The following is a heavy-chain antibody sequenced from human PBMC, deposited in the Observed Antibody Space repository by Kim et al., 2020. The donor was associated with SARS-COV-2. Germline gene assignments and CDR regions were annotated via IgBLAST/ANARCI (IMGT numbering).Heavy chain of an antibody. CDR1: GYTFTSYD. D-gene: IGHD2-2*01. J-gene: IGHJ6*03. Sequence: ASVKVSCKASGYTFTSYDINWVRQATGQGLEWMGWMNPNSGNTGYAQKFQGRVTMTRNTSINTAYMELSSLRSEDTAVYYCARAPVVPAAILPYYYYYYMDVWGKGTTVTVSS. CDR2: MNPNSGNT. CDR3: ARAPVVPAAILPYYYYYYMDV. V-gene: IGHV1-8*01.